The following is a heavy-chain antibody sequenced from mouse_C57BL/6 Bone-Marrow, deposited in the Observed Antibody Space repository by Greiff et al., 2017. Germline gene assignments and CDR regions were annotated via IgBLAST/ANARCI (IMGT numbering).Heavy chain of an antibody. CDR3: ARNRGLLRAMDY. V-gene: IGHV2-2*01. Sequence: VKLVESGPGLVQPSQSLSITCTVSGFSLTSYGVHWVRQSPGKGLEWLGVIWSGGSTDYNAAFISRLSISKDNSKSQVFFKMNSLQADDTAIYYCARNRGLLRAMDYWGQGTSVTVSS. J-gene: IGHJ4*01. CDR2: IWSGGST. CDR1: GFSLTSYG. D-gene: IGHD1-1*01.